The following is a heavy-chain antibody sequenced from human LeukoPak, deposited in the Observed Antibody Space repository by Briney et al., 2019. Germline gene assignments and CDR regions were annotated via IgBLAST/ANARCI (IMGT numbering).Heavy chain of an antibody. Sequence: GGSLRLSCAASGFTFSSYAMSWVRQAPGKGLERVSAISGSGGSTYYADSVKGRFTISRDNSKNTLYLQMNSLRAEDTAVYYCAKDRWLWFGNFDYWGQGTLVTVSS. D-gene: IGHD3-10*01. CDR2: ISGSGGST. CDR3: AKDRWLWFGNFDY. CDR1: GFTFSSYA. V-gene: IGHV3-23*01. J-gene: IGHJ4*02.